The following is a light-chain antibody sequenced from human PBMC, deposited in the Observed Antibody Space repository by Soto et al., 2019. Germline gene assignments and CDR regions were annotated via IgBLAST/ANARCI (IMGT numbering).Light chain of an antibody. J-gene: IGKJ1*01. V-gene: IGKV3-20*01. Sequence: EIGLTQSPGTLSLSPGERATLSCRASQSVSSFYLAWYQHKPGQAPRLLIYGASSRATGIPDRFSGSGSGTDFTLSISRLEPEDFAVYYCQQYVTSPGTFGQGTKVDI. CDR1: QSVSSFY. CDR2: GAS. CDR3: QQYVTSPGT.